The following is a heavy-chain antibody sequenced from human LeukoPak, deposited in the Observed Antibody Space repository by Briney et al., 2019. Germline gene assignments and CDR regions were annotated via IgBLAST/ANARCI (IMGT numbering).Heavy chain of an antibody. CDR2: ISSSSSTI. CDR3: ARCRGYSYRPSAFDI. J-gene: IGHJ3*02. V-gene: IGHV3-48*01. D-gene: IGHD5-18*01. CDR1: GFTFSSYS. Sequence: PGGSLRLSCAASGFTFSSYSMNWVRQAPGKGLEWVSYISSSSSTIYYADSVKGRFTISRDNAKNSLYLQMNSLRAEDTAVYYCARCRGYSYRPSAFDIWGQGTMVTVSS.